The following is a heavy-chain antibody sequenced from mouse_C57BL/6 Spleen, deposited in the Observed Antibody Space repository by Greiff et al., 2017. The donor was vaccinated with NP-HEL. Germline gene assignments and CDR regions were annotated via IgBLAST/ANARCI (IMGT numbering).Heavy chain of an antibody. D-gene: IGHD1-2*01. J-gene: IGHJ3*01. CDR1: GYSITSGYY. Sequence: DVKLVESGPGLVKPSQSLSLTCSVTGYSITSGYYWNWIRQFPGNKLEWMGYISYDGSNKYNPSLKNRISITRDTSKNQFFLKLNSVTTEATATYYCAREVDGAWFAYWGQGTLVTVSA. CDR2: ISYDGSN. CDR3: AREVDGAWFAY. V-gene: IGHV3-6*01.